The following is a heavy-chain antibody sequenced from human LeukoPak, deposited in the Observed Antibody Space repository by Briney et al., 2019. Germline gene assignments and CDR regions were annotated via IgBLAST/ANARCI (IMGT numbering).Heavy chain of an antibody. CDR2: IYTGGST. J-gene: IGHJ6*03. CDR3: ARVLVVPAAMPAYYYYYMGV. D-gene: IGHD2-2*01. CDR1: GGSISSYY. Sequence: KASETLSLTCTVSGGSISSYYWSWIRQPAGKGLEWIGRIYTGGSTNYNPSLKSRVTMSVDTSKNQFSLKLSSVTAADTAVYYCARVLVVPAAMPAYYYYYMGVWGKGTTVTVSS. V-gene: IGHV4-4*07.